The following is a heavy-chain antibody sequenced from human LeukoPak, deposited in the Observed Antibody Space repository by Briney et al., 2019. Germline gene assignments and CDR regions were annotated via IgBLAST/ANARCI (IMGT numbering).Heavy chain of an antibody. CDR3: AREGIAAAGIFDY. CDR2: IWYDGSNK. D-gene: IGHD6-13*01. Sequence: GGSLRLSCAASGFAFSSYGMHWVRQAPGKGLEWVAVIWYDGSNKYXADSVKGRFTISRDNSKNTLYLQMNSLRAEDTAVYYCAREGIAAAGIFDYWGQGTLVTVSS. V-gene: IGHV3-33*01. CDR1: GFAFSSYG. J-gene: IGHJ4*02.